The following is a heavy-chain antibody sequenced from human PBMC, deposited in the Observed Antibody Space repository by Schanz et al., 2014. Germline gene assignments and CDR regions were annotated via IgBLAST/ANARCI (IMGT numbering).Heavy chain of an antibody. CDR1: GFTFFGSFA. CDR2: MSGSGSTA. J-gene: IGHJ5*02. Sequence: EVQLLESGGGLVQPGGSLRLSCVASGFTFFGSFAMSWVRQAPGKGLEWVSGMSGSGSTADYADSVKGRFTISRDNSRKTLYLQMNSLRADDTAIYYCAKDLYNYGIFDAWGQGTLVTVSP. CDR3: AKDLYNYGIFDA. V-gene: IGHV3-23*01. D-gene: IGHD3-16*01.